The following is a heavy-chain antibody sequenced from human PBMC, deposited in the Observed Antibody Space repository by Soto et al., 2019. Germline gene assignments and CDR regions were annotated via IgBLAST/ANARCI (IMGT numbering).Heavy chain of an antibody. Sequence: SETLSLTCTVSGGSISSSSYYWGWIRQPPGKGLEWIGSIYYSGSTYYNPSLKSRVTISVDTSKNQFSLKLSSVTAADTAVYYCARHESIFGVVYNWFDPWGQGTLVTVSS. CDR1: GGSISSSSYY. V-gene: IGHV4-39*01. CDR3: ARHESIFGVVYNWFDP. J-gene: IGHJ5*02. CDR2: IYYSGST. D-gene: IGHD3-3*01.